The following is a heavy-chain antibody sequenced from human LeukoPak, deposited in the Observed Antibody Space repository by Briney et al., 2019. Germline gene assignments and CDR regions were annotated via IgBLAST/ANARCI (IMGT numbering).Heavy chain of an antibody. D-gene: IGHD3-3*01. CDR1: GFTFSRYW. CDR3: ARDLINYEFWSGLFDY. CDR2: INSDGYSK. J-gene: IGHJ4*02. Sequence: GGSLRLSCAASGFTFSRYWMHWVRQAPGKGLVWVSRINSDGYSKTYADSVKGRFTISRDNAKNTLYLQMKSLRAEDTAVYYCARDLINYEFWSGLFDYWGQGTLVSVSS. V-gene: IGHV3-74*01.